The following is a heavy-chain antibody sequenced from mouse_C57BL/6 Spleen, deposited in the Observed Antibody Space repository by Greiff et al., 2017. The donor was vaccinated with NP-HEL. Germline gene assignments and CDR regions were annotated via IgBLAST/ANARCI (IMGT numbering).Heavy chain of an antibody. V-gene: IGHV1-55*01. D-gene: IGHD1-1*01. CDR3: ARGGITTVVPYFDY. CDR2: IYPGSGST. J-gene: IGHJ2*01. CDR1: GYTFTSYW. Sequence: QVQLKQPGAELVKPGASVKMSCKASGYTFTSYWITWVKQRPGQGLEWIGDIYPGSGSTNYNEKFKSKATLTVDTSSSTAYMQLSSLTSEDSAVYYCARGGITTVVPYFDYWGQGTTLTVSS.